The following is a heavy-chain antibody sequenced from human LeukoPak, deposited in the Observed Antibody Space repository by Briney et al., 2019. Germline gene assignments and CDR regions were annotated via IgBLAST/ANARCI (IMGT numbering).Heavy chain of an antibody. CDR2: INPNSGGT. J-gene: IGHJ4*02. D-gene: IGHD5-24*01. CDR1: RYTFTGYY. Sequence: ASLKDSCKASRYTFTGYYMHCVRQTPEQGLWWMGWINPNSGGTNYAQKFQGRVTMTRDTSISTAYMELSRLRSDDTAVYYCARDRTGWLQFDYWGQGTLVTVSS. V-gene: IGHV1-2*02. CDR3: ARDRTGWLQFDY.